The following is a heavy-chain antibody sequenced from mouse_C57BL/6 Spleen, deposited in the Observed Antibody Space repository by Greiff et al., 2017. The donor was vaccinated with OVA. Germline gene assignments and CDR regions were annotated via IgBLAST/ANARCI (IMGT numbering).Heavy chain of an antibody. Sequence: VQLQQSGAELVKPGASVKLSCKASGYTFTSYWMHWVKQRPGQGLEWIGMIHPNSGSTNYNEKFKSKATLTVDKSSSTAYMQLSSLTSEDSAVYYCAREGITTVEDYWGQGTTLTVSS. CDR3: AREGITTVEDY. CDR2: IHPNSGST. J-gene: IGHJ2*01. D-gene: IGHD1-1*01. V-gene: IGHV1-64*01. CDR1: GYTFTSYW.